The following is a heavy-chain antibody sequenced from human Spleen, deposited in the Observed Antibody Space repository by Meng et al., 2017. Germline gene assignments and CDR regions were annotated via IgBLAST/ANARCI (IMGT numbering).Heavy chain of an antibody. CDR1: GYTFTGYY. V-gene: IGHV1-46*01. D-gene: IGHD5-24*01. CDR3: ARDVPRDGYNYYYYYYGMDV. Sequence: ASVKVSCKASGYTFTGYYMHWVRQAPGQGLEWMGIINPSGGSTSYAQKFQGRVTMTRDTSTSTVYMELSSLRSEDTAVYYCARDVPRDGYNYYYYYYGMDVWGQGTTVTVSS. J-gene: IGHJ6*02. CDR2: INPSGGST.